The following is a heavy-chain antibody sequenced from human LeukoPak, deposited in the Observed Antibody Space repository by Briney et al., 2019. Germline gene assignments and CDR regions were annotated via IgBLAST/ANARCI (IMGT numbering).Heavy chain of an antibody. J-gene: IGHJ4*02. D-gene: IGHD4-11*01. CDR3: AKDAQRGFDYSNSLEY. Sequence: PGGSLRLSCAASGFIFSHYGMHWVRQAPGKGLEWVAVIWHDGSSKYYADSVKGRFTISRDNSENTVYLQMNSLRAEDTAVCYCAKDAQRGFDYSNSLEYWGQGDLVTVSS. V-gene: IGHV3-33*06. CDR1: GFIFSHYG. CDR2: IWHDGSSK.